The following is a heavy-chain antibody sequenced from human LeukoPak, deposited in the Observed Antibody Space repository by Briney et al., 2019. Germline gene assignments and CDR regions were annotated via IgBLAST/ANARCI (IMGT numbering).Heavy chain of an antibody. Sequence: GGSLRLSCAASGFTFSSYAMSWVRQAPGKGLEWVSTINGSGSGGSTDYADSVKGRFTISRDNSKDTLYLQMNSLRAEDTAVYYCAKLLAVTNSYYFNYWGQGTLVTVSS. D-gene: IGHD6-19*01. CDR1: GFTFSSYA. J-gene: IGHJ4*02. CDR3: AKLLAVTNSYYFNY. V-gene: IGHV3-23*01. CDR2: INGSGSGGST.